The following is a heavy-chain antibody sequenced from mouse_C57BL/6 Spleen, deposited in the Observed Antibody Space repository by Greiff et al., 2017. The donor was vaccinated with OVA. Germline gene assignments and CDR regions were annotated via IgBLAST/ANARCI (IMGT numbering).Heavy chain of an antibody. D-gene: IGHD1-1*01. Sequence: QVQLKESGAELVKPGASVKLSCKASGYTFTEYTIHWVKQRSGQGLEWIGWFYPGSGSIKYNEKFKDKATLTADKSSSTVYMELSRLTSVDSAVYFCARHEGIYYYGKGAMDYWGQGTSVTVSS. CDR1: GYTFTEYT. V-gene: IGHV1-62-2*01. CDR3: ARHEGIYYYGKGAMDY. J-gene: IGHJ4*01. CDR2: FYPGSGSI.